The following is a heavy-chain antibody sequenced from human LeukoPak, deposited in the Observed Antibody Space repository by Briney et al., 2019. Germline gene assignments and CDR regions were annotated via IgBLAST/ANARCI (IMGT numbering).Heavy chain of an antibody. D-gene: IGHD2/OR15-2a*01. CDR3: ARHPFGYFDY. V-gene: IGHV4-59*08. CDR2: IYYSGST. Sequence: SETLSLTCTVSGGSISSYYWSWIRQPPGKGLGWIGYIYYSGSTNYNPSLKSRVTISVDTSKNQFSLKLSSVTAADTAVYYCARHPFGYFDYWGQGTLVTVSS. CDR1: GGSISSYY. J-gene: IGHJ4*02.